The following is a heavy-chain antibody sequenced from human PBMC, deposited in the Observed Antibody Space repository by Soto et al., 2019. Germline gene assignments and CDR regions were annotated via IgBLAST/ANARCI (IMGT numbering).Heavy chain of an antibody. CDR1: GFTFSDHY. CDR3: ARGRGEFDP. CDR2: ISGSATTI. V-gene: IGHV3-11*01. J-gene: IGHJ5*02. Sequence: QVQLVESGGGLVKPGGSLRLSCAATGFTFSDHYMSWIRQAPGKGLEWVSYISGSATTIYYADSIKGRFTISRDNAKNSLFLQMTSLRGDNTAVYYCARGRGEFDPWGQGTRLTVSS.